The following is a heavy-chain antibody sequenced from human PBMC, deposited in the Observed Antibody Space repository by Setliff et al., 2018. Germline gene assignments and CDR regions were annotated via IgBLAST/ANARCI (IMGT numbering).Heavy chain of an antibody. D-gene: IGHD2-2*01. V-gene: IGHV3-74*01. CDR1: GFTFSKYW. J-gene: IGHJ4*02. CDR2: INNDGSST. CDR3: ARAHSSTLSVHDY. Sequence: GGSLRLSCAASGFTFSKYWMHWVRQAPGKGLVCVSHINNDGSSTTYEDSVKGRFTISRDNAKNTLYLQMNSLRAEDTAVYYCARAHSSTLSVHDYWGQGTLVTVSS.